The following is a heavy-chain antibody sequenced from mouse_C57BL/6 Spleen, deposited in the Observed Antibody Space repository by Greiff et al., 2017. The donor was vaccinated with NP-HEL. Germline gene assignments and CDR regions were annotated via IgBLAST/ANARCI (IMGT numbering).Heavy chain of an antibody. CDR2: IYPGDGDT. CDR1: GYAFSSSW. Sequence: QVQLKQSGPELVKPGASVKISCKASGYAFSSSWMNWVKQRPGKGLEWIGRIYPGDGDTNYNGKFKGKATLTADKSSSTAYMQLSSLTSEDSAVYFCSLITAGNYFDYWGQGTTLTVSS. D-gene: IGHD1-2*01. V-gene: IGHV1-82*01. J-gene: IGHJ2*01. CDR3: SLITAGNYFDY.